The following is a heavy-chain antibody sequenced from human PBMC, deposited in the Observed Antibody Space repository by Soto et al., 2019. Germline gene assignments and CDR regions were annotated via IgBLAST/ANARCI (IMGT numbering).Heavy chain of an antibody. V-gene: IGHV1-8*01. J-gene: IGHJ6*02. CDR3: AMMGATLDLPTTRPYYYYGMDV. D-gene: IGHD1-26*01. CDR1: GYTFTSYD. CDR2: MNPNSGNT. Sequence: ASVKVSCKASGYTFTSYDINWVRQATGQGLEWMGWMNPNSGNTGYAQKFQGRVTMTRNTSISTAYMELSSLRSEDTAVYYCAMMGATLDLPTTRPYYYYGMDVWGQGTTVTVSS.